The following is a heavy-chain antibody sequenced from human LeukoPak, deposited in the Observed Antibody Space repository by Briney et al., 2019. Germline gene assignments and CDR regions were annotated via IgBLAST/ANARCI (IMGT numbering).Heavy chain of an antibody. CDR3: ARHYGSGSYYRSTSYYYGMDV. Sequence: SGTLSLTCTVSGGSISSYYWSWIRQPPGKGLEWIGYIYYSGSTNYNPSLKSRVTISVDTSKNQFSLKLSSVTAADTAVYYCARHYGSGSYYRSTSYYYGMDVWGQGTTVTVSS. J-gene: IGHJ6*02. CDR2: IYYSGST. D-gene: IGHD3-10*01. CDR1: GGSISSYY. V-gene: IGHV4-59*08.